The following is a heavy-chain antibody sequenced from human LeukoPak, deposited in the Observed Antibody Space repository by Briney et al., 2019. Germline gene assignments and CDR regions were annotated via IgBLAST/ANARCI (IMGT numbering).Heavy chain of an antibody. D-gene: IGHD6-13*01. Sequence: PGGSLRLSCAASGFTFSSYGMHWVRQAPGKGLEWVSAISVSAGSTYYADSVKGRFTISRDNSKNTLYLQMNSLRAEDTAVYYCAPGSVRYSASWYSQEGDYWGQGTLVTVSS. V-gene: IGHV3-23*01. J-gene: IGHJ4*02. CDR2: ISVSAGST. CDR3: APGSVRYSASWYSQEGDY. CDR1: GFTFSSYG.